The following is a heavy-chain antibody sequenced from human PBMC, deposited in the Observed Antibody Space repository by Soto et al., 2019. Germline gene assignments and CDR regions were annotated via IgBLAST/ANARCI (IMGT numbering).Heavy chain of an antibody. CDR3: ARDGNQYYYDSSGYYWRWFDP. CDR2: ISAYNGNT. D-gene: IGHD3-22*01. V-gene: IGHV1-18*01. J-gene: IGHJ5*02. CDR1: GYTFTSYG. Sequence: GASVKVSCKASGYTFTSYGISWVRQAPGQGLEWMGWISAYNGNTNYAQKLQGRVTMTTDTSTSTAYMELRSLRSDDTAVYYCARDGNQYYYDSSGYYWRWFDPWGQGTLVTVSS.